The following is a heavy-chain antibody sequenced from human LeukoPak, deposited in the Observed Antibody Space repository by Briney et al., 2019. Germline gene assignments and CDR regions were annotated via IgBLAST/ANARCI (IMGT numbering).Heavy chain of an antibody. J-gene: IGHJ4*02. Sequence: GGSLRLSCAASGFTFSSYAMHWVRQAPGKGLEWVSGISWNSGSIGYADSVKGRFTISRDNAKNSLYLQMNSLRAEDTALYYCAKDIGSSWTGYFDYWGQGTLVTVSS. CDR1: GFTFSSYA. D-gene: IGHD6-13*01. V-gene: IGHV3-9*01. CDR2: ISWNSGSI. CDR3: AKDIGSSWTGYFDY.